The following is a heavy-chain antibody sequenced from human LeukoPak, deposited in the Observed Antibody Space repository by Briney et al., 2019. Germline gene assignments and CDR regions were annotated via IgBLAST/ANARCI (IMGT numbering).Heavy chain of an antibody. CDR1: GFTVSSNY. D-gene: IGHD2-2*01. V-gene: IGHV3-30*18. J-gene: IGHJ3*02. CDR3: AKVGVVRDAFDI. Sequence: GGSLRLSCVASGFTVSSNYMSWVRQAPGKGLEWVAVISYDGSNKYYADSVKGRFTISRDNSKNTLYLQMNSLRAEDTAVYYCAKVGVVRDAFDIWGQGTMVTVSS. CDR2: ISYDGSNK.